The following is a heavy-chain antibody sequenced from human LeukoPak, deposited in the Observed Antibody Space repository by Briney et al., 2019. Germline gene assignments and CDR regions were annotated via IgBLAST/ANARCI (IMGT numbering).Heavy chain of an antibody. D-gene: IGHD6-13*01. CDR3: ARGGPYSSLDY. Sequence: GGSLRLSCAASGFTFSNSGMHWVRQAPGKGLEWVAFLRFDGSNKFYTDSVKGRFTISRDNSKNTLYLQMNSLRAEDTAVYYCARGGPYSSLDYWGQGTLVTVSS. CDR1: GFTFSNSG. J-gene: IGHJ4*02. CDR2: LRFDGSNK. V-gene: IGHV3-30*02.